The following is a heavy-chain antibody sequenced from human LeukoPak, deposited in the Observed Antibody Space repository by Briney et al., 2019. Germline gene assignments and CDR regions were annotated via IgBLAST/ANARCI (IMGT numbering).Heavy chain of an antibody. J-gene: IGHJ5*02. CDR2: IYISGST. Sequence: SETLSLTCTVSGGSISSYYWSWIRQPAGKGLAWIGRIYISGSTNYNSSLKSRVTISVDKSKNQFSLKLSSVTAADTAVYYCARDREVIAARPEGWFDPWGQGTLVTVSS. CDR1: GGSISSYY. D-gene: IGHD6-6*01. V-gene: IGHV4-4*07. CDR3: ARDREVIAARPEGWFDP.